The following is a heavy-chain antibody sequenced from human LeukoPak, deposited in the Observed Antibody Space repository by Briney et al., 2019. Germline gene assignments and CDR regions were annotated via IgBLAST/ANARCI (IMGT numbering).Heavy chain of an antibody. CDR2: IWYDGSNK. CDR1: GFTFNSYG. J-gene: IGHJ4*02. D-gene: IGHD2-15*01. Sequence: PGRSLRLSCAASGFTFNSYGIHWVRQAPGKGLEWVAFIWYDGSNKYYADSVKGRFTISRDNSKNTLYLQMNSLRAEDTAVYYCARARTPRGFDYWGQGTLVTASS. CDR3: ARARTPRGFDY. V-gene: IGHV3-33*01.